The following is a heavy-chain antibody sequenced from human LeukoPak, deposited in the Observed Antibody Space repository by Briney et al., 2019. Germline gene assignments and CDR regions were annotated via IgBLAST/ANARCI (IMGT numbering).Heavy chain of an antibody. V-gene: IGHV4-59*01. CDR3: ARGEYQLLYGLFDP. CDR2: IYYSGST. CDR1: GGSISSYY. Sequence: PSETLSLTCTVSGGSISSYYWSWIRQPPGKGLEWIGYIYYSGSTNYNPSLKSRVTISVDTSKNQFSLELSSVTAADTAVYYCARGEYQLLYGLFDPWGQGTLVTVSS. J-gene: IGHJ5*02. D-gene: IGHD2-2*02.